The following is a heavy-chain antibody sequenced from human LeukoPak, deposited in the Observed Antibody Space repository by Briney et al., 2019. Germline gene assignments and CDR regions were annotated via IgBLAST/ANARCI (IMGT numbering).Heavy chain of an antibody. J-gene: IGHJ4*02. CDR3: ARVKGLWGSVDY. Sequence: SVKVSCKASGGTFSSYAISWVRQAPGQGLEWMGRIIPILGIANYAQKFQGRATMTRDTSTSTVYMELSSLRPEDTAVYYCARVKGLWGSVDYWGQGTLVTVSS. CDR2: IIPILGIA. V-gene: IGHV1-69*04. D-gene: IGHD3-16*01. CDR1: GGTFSSYA.